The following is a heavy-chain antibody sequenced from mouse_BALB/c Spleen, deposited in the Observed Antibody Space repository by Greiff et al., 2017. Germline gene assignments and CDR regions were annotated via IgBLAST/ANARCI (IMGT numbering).Heavy chain of an antibody. CDR3: ARHKTNVVASDAMDY. Sequence: EVMLVESGGGLVKPGGSLKLSCAASGFTFSGYAMSWVRQTPEKRLEWVATISSGGSYTYYPDSVKGRFTISRDNAKNTLYLRMSSLRSEETAMYYCARHKTNVVASDAMDYWGQGTSVTVAS. V-gene: IGHV5-9-3*01. D-gene: IGHD1-3*01. CDR2: ISSGGSYT. J-gene: IGHJ4*01. CDR1: GFTFSGYA.